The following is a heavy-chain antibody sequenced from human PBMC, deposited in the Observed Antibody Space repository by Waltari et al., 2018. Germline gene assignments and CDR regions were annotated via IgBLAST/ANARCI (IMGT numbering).Heavy chain of an antibody. Sequence: QVQLQQWGAGLLKPSETLSLTCAVYGGSFSGYYWSWIRQPPGKGLEWIGEINHSGSTNYNPSIKSRVTISVDTSKNQFSLKLSSVTAADTAVYYCAREGGYCSGGSCYLRLRGYYYYMDVWGKGTTVTVSS. V-gene: IGHV4-34*01. D-gene: IGHD2-15*01. CDR2: INHSGST. J-gene: IGHJ6*03. CDR3: AREGGYCSGGSCYLRLRGYYYYMDV. CDR1: GGSFSGYY.